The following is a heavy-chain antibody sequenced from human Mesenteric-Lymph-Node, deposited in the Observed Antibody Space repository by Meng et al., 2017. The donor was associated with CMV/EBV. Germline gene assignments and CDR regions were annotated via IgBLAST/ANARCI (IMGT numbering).Heavy chain of an antibody. CDR3: ARVRDLFRYFDY. J-gene: IGHJ4*02. Sequence: SETLSLTCTVSDGSISSSSYYWVWIRQPPGKGLEWIGNLYYSGSTEYNPSLKSRVTISVDTSKNQFSLKLRSVTAADTAVYYCARVRDLFRYFDYWGQGTLVTVSS. CDR1: DGSISSSSYY. V-gene: IGHV4-39*07. CDR2: LYYSGST.